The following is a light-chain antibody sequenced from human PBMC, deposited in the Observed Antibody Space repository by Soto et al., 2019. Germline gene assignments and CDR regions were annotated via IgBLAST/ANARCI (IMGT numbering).Light chain of an antibody. Sequence: SYELTQPPSVSVAPGKTARLTCGGNNNGSKSVHWYQQKPGQAPVLVIYYDSDRPSGIPERFSGSNSGNTATLTISRVEAGDEADYYCQVWDSSSDRDVVFGGGTKLTVL. CDR3: QVWDSSSDRDVV. V-gene: IGLV3-21*04. CDR2: YDS. CDR1: NNGSKS. J-gene: IGLJ2*01.